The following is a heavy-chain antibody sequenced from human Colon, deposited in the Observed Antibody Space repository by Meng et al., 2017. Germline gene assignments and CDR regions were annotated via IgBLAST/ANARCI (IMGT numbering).Heavy chain of an antibody. CDR1: GFTLSAHY. CDR2: IDSDSTT. J-gene: IGHJ4*02. CDR3: ASGKSGFDY. V-gene: IGHV3-11*01. Sequence: GGVLVKRGRSLNIFCASSGFTLSAHYTSWIRQAPWKGLEWVSYIDSDSTTYYADSVKGRFTISRDNAKKSLYLQMSRLRVEDTAVYYCASGKSGFDYWGQGALVTSPQ. D-gene: IGHD2-8*02.